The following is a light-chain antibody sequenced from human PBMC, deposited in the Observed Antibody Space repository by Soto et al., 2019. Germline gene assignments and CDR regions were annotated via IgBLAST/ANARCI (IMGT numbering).Light chain of an antibody. CDR3: MQGTLWPFS. V-gene: IGKV2-30*01. Sequence: DDVVTQYPLSQSVTLGQAASISCRSSQNLVYSDGRTYLNWFHQRPGQSPRRLIYLVSNRDPGVPDRFSGSGSGTDFTLKISRVEAEDVGIYYCMQGTLWPFSFGPGTRVDIK. J-gene: IGKJ3*01. CDR2: LVS. CDR1: QNLVYSDGRTY.